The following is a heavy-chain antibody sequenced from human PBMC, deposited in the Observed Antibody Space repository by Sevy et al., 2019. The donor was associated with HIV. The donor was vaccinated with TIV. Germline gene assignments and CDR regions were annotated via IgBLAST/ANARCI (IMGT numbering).Heavy chain of an antibody. CDR1: GFTFSSYD. CDR3: AKDLEQQLGPDY. V-gene: IGHV3-23*01. D-gene: IGHD6-13*01. Sequence: GGSLRLSCAASGFTFSSYDMSWVRQAPGKGLEWVSGISPTGGTTHYAESVKGRFIISRDNSKKTLFLQMNSLRAEETALYYCAKDLEQQLGPDYWGQGTQVTVSS. CDR2: ISPTGGTT. J-gene: IGHJ4*02.